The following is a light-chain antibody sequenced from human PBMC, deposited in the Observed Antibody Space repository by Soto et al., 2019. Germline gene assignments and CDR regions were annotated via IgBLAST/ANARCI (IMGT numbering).Light chain of an antibody. CDR1: QSVLYSSNNENS. J-gene: IGKJ1*01. V-gene: IGKV4-1*01. CDR3: QQYYSVPPT. CDR2: WAS. Sequence: DIVMTQSPDSLAVSLGERATINCKSSQSVLYSSNNENSLARYQQKPGQPPKLLIYWASTRESGVPDRFSGGGSGTDFTLTISSLQAEDVAVYYCQQYYSVPPTFGQGTKVEI.